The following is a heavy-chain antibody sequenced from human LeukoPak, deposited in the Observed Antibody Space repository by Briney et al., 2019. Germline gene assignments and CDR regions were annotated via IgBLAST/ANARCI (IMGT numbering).Heavy chain of an antibody. V-gene: IGHV4-4*07. J-gene: IGHJ4*02. Sequence: SETLSLTCTVSGGSISSYYWSWIRQPAGKGLEWIGRIYTSGSTNYNPSLKSRVTMSVDTPKNQFSLKLSSVTAADTAVYYCAYTYYDFWSGYFFDYWGQGTLVTVSS. CDR2: IYTSGST. D-gene: IGHD3-3*01. CDR3: AYTYYDFWSGYFFDY. CDR1: GGSISSYY.